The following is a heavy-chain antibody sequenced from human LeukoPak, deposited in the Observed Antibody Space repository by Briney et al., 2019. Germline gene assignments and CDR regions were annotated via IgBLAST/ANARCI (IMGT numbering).Heavy chain of an antibody. D-gene: IGHD2-21*02. J-gene: IGHJ3*02. CDR3: ARQRRDSDAFDI. V-gene: IGHV4-39*01. Sequence: SDTLSLTCTVSGGSISSSSYYWGWIPQPPGKTLECIGSIYFSGSPHYNPSFKSRVTISVDTSKSQLSLRLSSVTAAGTAVYYCARQRRDSDAFDIWGQGTMVTVSS. CDR1: GGSISSSSYY. CDR2: IYFSGSP.